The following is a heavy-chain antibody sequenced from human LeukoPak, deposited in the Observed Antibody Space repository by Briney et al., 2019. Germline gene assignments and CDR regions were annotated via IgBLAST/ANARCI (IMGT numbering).Heavy chain of an antibody. Sequence: SETLSLTCTVSGGSIRSYYWSWIRQFPGRGLEWIGYIYYTGNTNYNPSLKSRVNISVDTSKNQFSLRLNSVSTADTAVYYCARESLGGVGHWGQGTLVAVSS. CDR2: IYYTGNT. V-gene: IGHV4-59*01. CDR3: ARESLGGVGH. J-gene: IGHJ4*02. D-gene: IGHD1-26*01. CDR1: GGSIRSYY.